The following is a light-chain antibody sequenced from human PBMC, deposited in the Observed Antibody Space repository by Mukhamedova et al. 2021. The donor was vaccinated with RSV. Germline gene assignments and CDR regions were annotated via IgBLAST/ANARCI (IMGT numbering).Light chain of an antibody. CDR3: QQYGSSPWT. J-gene: IGKJ1*01. CDR2: GAS. Sequence: GERATLSCRASQSVSSSYLAWYQQKPSQAPRLLIYGASSRATGIPDRFSGSGSGTDFTLTISRLEPEDFAVYYCQQYGSSPWTFG. CDR1: QSVSSSY. V-gene: IGKV3-20*01.